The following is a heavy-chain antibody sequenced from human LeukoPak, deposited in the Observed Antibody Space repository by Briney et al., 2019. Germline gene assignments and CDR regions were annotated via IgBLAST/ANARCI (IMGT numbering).Heavy chain of an antibody. CDR1: GYSFTSYW. CDR2: IYPGDSDT. V-gene: IGHV5-51*01. D-gene: IGHD6-19*01. Sequence: GESLKISCKGSGYSFTSYWIAWVRQMPGKGLEWTGIIYPGDSDTRYSPSFQGQVTISADKSISTAYLQWSSLKASDTAMYYCARTTIPVTGTIDYWGQGTLVTVSS. J-gene: IGHJ4*02. CDR3: ARTTIPVTGTIDY.